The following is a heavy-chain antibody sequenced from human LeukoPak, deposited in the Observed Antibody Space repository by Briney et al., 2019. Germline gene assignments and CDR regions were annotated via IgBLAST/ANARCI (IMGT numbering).Heavy chain of an antibody. V-gene: IGHV3-23*01. CDR2: ISGSGGST. D-gene: IGHD3-16*02. CDR3: ASPRAYDYVWGSYRLDY. Sequence: GGSLRLSCAASGFTFSSYAMSWVRQAPGKGLEWVSAISGSGGSTYYADSVKGRFTISRDNSKNTLYLQMNSLRVEDTAIYYCASPRAYDYVWGSYRLDYWGQGTLVTVSS. CDR1: GFTFSSYA. J-gene: IGHJ4*02.